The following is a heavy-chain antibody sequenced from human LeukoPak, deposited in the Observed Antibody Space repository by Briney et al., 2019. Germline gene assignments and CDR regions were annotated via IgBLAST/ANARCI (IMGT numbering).Heavy chain of an antibody. V-gene: IGHV1-18*01. Sequence: ASVKVSCKASGYRFISYGMSWVRQVPGQGLEWMGWISPKSGDTNYAQKFRDRVTMTTDTTTNTAYMELRGLRLDDTAVYYCARDARGGYNVVSDFWGQGSRVIVSS. CDR3: ARDARGGYNVVSDF. CDR1: GYRFISYG. CDR2: ISPKSGDT. J-gene: IGHJ4*02. D-gene: IGHD5-24*01.